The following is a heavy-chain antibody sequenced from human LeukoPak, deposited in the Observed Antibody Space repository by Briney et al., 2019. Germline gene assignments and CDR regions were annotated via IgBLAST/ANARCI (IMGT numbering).Heavy chain of an antibody. CDR3: ARGMGGYSYGSLPYNWLDP. Sequence: ASVKVSCKASGYTFTGYYMHWVRQAPGQGLEWMGWINTNSGGTNYAQKFQGRVTMTRDTSISTAYMELSRLRSDDTAVYYCARGMGGYSYGSLPYNWLDPWGQGTLVTVSS. D-gene: IGHD5-18*01. CDR2: INTNSGGT. CDR1: GYTFTGYY. V-gene: IGHV1-2*02. J-gene: IGHJ5*02.